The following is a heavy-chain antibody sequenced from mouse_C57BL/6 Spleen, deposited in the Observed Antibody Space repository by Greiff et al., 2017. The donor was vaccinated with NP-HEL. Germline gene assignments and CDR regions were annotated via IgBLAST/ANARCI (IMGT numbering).Heavy chain of an antibody. CDR2: ISSGGSYT. Sequence: EVKLVESGGDLVKPGGSLKLSCAASGFTFSSYGMSWVRQTPDKRLEWVATISSGGSYTYYPDSVKGRFTISRDNAKNTLYLQMSSLKSEDTAMYYCARLYSNYFDVWGTGTTVTVSS. V-gene: IGHV5-6*01. D-gene: IGHD2-5*01. CDR1: GFTFSSYG. J-gene: IGHJ1*03. CDR3: ARLYSNYFDV.